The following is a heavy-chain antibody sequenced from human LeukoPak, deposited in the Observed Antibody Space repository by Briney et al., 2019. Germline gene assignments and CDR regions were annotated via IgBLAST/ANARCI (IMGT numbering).Heavy chain of an antibody. CDR1: GFTFSSYS. V-gene: IGHV3-48*01. CDR2: ISSSSSTI. Sequence: GGSLRLSCAASGFTFSSYSMNWVRQAPGKGLEWVSYISSSSSTIYYADSVKGRFTISRDNAKNSLYLQMNSLRAEDTAVYYCASPMESDHDYWGQGTLVTVSS. J-gene: IGHJ4*02. CDR3: ASPMESDHDY. D-gene: IGHD3-3*01.